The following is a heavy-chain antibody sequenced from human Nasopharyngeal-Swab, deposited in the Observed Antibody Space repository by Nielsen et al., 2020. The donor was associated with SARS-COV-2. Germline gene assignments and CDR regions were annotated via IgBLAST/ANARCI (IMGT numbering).Heavy chain of an antibody. J-gene: IGHJ5*02. D-gene: IGHD3-10*01. CDR3: ATSSPIYYGSGSQNWFDP. CDR1: VYTLTELS. CDR2: FDPDDGET. Sequence: ASVKVSCKVSVYTLTELSMHWLRQAPGKGLEWMGGFDPDDGETIYAQKFQGRVTMTEDTSTDTAYMELSSLRSEDTAVYYCATSSPIYYGSGSQNWFDPWGQGTLVTVSS. V-gene: IGHV1-24*01.